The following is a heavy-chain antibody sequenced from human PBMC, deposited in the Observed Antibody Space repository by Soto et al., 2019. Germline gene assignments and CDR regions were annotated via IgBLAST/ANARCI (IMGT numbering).Heavy chain of an antibody. CDR1: GGSISSRGYY. J-gene: IGHJ4*02. CDR3: TSSSRLLSPIVF. CDR2: IYYSGSP. V-gene: IGHV4-39*01. Sequence: SETLSLTCTVSGGSISSRGYYWGWIRQPPGKGLECIGSIYYSGSPYYSPSLKSRVTISVDTPNNQFSLNLNSVTAADTAVYYCTSSSRLLSPIVFWGQAILVTLSS. D-gene: IGHD2-15*01.